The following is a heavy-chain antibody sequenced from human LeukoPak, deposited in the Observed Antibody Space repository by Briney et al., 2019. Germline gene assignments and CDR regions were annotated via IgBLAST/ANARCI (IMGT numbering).Heavy chain of an antibody. J-gene: IGHJ4*02. CDR2: IYYSGRT. CDR3: ARQSLDSSGWYYFDY. D-gene: IGHD6-19*01. V-gene: IGHV4-59*08. CDR1: GGSISSHY. Sequence: SETLSLTCTVSGGSISSHYWSWIRQPPGKGLEWIGYIYYSGRTNYNPSLKSRVTISVDTSKNHLSLKLSSVTAADTAVYFCARQSLDSSGWYYFDYWGQGTLVTVSS.